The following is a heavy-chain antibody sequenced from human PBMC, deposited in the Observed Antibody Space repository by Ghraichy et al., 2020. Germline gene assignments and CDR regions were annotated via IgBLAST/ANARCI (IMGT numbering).Heavy chain of an antibody. Sequence: GGSLRLSCAASGFTFSSYGMHWVRQAPGKGLEWVAVIWYDGSNKYYADSVKGRFTISRDNSKNTLYLQMNSLRAEDTAVYYCARGYYDSSGYYFNNIQPQYLEVRADAFDIWGQGTMVTVSS. D-gene: IGHD3-22*01. CDR1: GFTFSSYG. CDR2: IWYDGSNK. J-gene: IGHJ3*02. V-gene: IGHV3-33*01. CDR3: ARGYYDSSGYYFNNIQPQYLEVRADAFDI.